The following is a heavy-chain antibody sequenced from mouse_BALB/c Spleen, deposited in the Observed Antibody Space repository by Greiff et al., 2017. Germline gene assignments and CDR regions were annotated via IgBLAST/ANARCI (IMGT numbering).Heavy chain of an antibody. Sequence: EVKVVESGGGLVKPGGSLKLSCAASGFTFSSYAMSWVRQTPEQRLEWVATISSGGSYTYYPDSVKGRFTISRDNAKNTLYLQMSSLRSEDTAMYYCARGLRYFDVWGAGTTVTVSS. CDR1: GFTFSSYA. J-gene: IGHJ1*01. CDR3: ARGLRYFDV. D-gene: IGHD1-1*01. CDR2: ISSGGSYT. V-gene: IGHV5-9-3*01.